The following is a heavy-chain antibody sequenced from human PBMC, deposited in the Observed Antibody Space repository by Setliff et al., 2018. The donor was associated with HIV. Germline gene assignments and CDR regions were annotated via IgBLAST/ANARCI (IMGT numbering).Heavy chain of an antibody. CDR2: IYTSGST. Sequence: KPSETLSLTCTVSGDSISSYYWNWIRQPAGKGLEWIGHIYTSGSTNYNPSLKSRVTMSVDTAKNQFSLELSSVTAADTAVYFCARGVRGSGTNMVRGLLYDYSFHYMDVWGIGTTVTVSS. CDR3: ARGVRGSGTNMVRGLLYDYSFHYMDV. D-gene: IGHD3-10*01. CDR1: GDSISSYY. J-gene: IGHJ6*03. V-gene: IGHV4-4*07.